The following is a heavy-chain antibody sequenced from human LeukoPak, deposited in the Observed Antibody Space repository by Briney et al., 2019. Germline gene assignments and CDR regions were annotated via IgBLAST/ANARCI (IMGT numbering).Heavy chain of an antibody. CDR2: ISSNGGST. CDR3: VKARLGYCGGGSCLGFDY. J-gene: IGHJ4*02. D-gene: IGHD2-15*01. V-gene: IGHV3-64*05. Sequence: PGGSLRLSCSASGFTFSGYAMHWVRQAPGKGLEYVSGISSNGGSTYSADSVKGRFTISRDNSKNTLYVQMSSLRAEDTAVYYCVKARLGYCGGGSCLGFDYWGQGTLVTVSS. CDR1: GFTFSGYA.